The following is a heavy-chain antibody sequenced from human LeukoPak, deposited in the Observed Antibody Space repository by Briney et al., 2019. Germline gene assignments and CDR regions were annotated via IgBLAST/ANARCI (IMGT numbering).Heavy chain of an antibody. J-gene: IGHJ5*02. V-gene: IGHV4-34*01. CDR1: GGSFSGYY. CDR2: INHSGST. Sequence: SETLSLTCAVYGGSFSGYYWSWIRQPPGKGLEWIGKINHSGSTNYNPSLKSRVTISVDTSKNQFSLKLSSVTAADTAVYYCARGKTLVVRGVANWFDPWGQGTLVTVSS. CDR3: ARGKTLVVRGVANWFDP. D-gene: IGHD3-10*01.